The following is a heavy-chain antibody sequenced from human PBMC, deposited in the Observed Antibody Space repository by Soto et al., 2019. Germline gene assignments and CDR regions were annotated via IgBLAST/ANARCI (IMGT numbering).Heavy chain of an antibody. CDR3: ARFPPFGVVPGFDY. V-gene: IGHV3-48*01. J-gene: IGHJ4*02. CDR1: GFTFSSYS. CDR2: ISSISSTI. D-gene: IGHD3-3*01. Sequence: EVQLVESGGGLVQPGGSLRLSCAASGFTFSSYSMNWVSQAPGKGLEWVSYISSISSTIYYADSVKGRFTISRDNAKNSLYLQMNSLRAEDTAVYYCARFPPFGVVPGFDYWGQGTLVTVSS.